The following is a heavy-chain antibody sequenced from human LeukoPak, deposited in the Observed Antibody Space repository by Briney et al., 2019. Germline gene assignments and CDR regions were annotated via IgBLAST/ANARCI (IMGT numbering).Heavy chain of an antibody. J-gene: IGHJ3*02. CDR3: AGITIFGVVKDAFDI. Sequence: SETLSLTCTVSGGSISSYYWSWIRQPPGKGLEWIGYIYYSGSTNYNPSLKSRVTISVDTSKNQFSLKLSSVTAAVTAVYYCAGITIFGVVKDAFDIWGQGTMVTVSS. CDR1: GGSISSYY. D-gene: IGHD3-3*01. CDR2: IYYSGST. V-gene: IGHV4-59*01.